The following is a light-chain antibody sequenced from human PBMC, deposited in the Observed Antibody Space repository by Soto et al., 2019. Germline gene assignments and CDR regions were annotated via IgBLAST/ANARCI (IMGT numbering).Light chain of an antibody. CDR1: QSVSSY. V-gene: IGKV3-11*01. CDR3: QQRSNWPPTWT. CDR2: DAS. Sequence: EIVLTQSPATLSLSPGERATLSCRASQSVSSYLDWYQQKPGQAPRLLIYDASNRATGIPARFSGSGSGTDFTLTISSLEPEDIAVCYCQQRSNWPPTWTFGQGTKVQIK. J-gene: IGKJ1*01.